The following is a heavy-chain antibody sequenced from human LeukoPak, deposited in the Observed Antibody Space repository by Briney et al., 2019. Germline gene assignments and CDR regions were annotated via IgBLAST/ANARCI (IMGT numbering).Heavy chain of an antibody. V-gene: IGHV3-23*01. CDR2: SGIAYNT. CDR3: AKFTRIYGDYGSIDY. J-gene: IGHJ4*02. Sequence: SGIAYNTYYADSVKGRFTISRDNSKNTLYLQMNSLRAEDTAVYYCAKFTRIYGDYGSIDYWGQGTLVTVSS. D-gene: IGHD4-17*01.